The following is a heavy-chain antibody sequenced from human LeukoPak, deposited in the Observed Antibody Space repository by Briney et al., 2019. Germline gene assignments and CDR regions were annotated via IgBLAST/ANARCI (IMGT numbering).Heavy chain of an antibody. D-gene: IGHD3-10*01. Sequence: SETLSLTCTVSGGSISSYYWSWIRQPPGKGLEWIGYIYYSGSTNYNPSLKSRVTTSVDTSKNQFSLKLSSVTAADTAVYYCARDRGSGSIFDYWGQGTLVTVSS. CDR3: ARDRGSGSIFDY. J-gene: IGHJ4*02. CDR1: GGSISSYY. V-gene: IGHV4-59*01. CDR2: IYYSGST.